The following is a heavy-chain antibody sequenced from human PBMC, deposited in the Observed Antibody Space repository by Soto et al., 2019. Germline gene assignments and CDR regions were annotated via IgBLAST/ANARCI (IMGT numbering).Heavy chain of an antibody. Sequence: QVQLVESGGGVVQPGRSLRLSCAASGFTFSSYAMHWVRQAPGKGLEWVAVISYDGSNKYHADSVKGRFTISRDNSKNTLYLQMNSLRAEDTAVYYCARESDIVATNPTFDYWGQGTLVTVSS. CDR1: GFTFSSYA. CDR3: ARESDIVATNPTFDY. J-gene: IGHJ4*02. V-gene: IGHV3-30-3*01. CDR2: ISYDGSNK. D-gene: IGHD5-12*01.